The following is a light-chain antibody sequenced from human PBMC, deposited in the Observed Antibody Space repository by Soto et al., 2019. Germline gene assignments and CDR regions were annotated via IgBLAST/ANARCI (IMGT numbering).Light chain of an antibody. V-gene: IGLV2-14*03. Sequence: QSALTQPASVSGSPGQSITISCTGTSSDVGLYDYVSWYQQHPGKAPQLMIYDVTSRPSGVSNRFSGSKSGNTASLTISGLQAEDEADYYCNSYTNLFTVRAVFGTGTKVTV. CDR1: SSDVGLYDY. CDR3: NSYTNLFTVRAV. J-gene: IGLJ1*01. CDR2: DVT.